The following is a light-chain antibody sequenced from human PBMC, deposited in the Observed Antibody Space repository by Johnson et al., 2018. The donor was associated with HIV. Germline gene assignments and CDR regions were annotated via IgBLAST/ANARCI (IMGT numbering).Light chain of an antibody. V-gene: IGLV1-51*02. Sequence: QSLLTQPHSVSAAPGQKVTISCSGSSSNIGSNYVSWYQQFPGTAPKLLIYENDKRPSGIPDRFSGSKSATSATLGITGLQTRDEADYYCGTWDTSLNAYVFGTGTKVTVL. CDR1: SSNIGSNY. CDR3: GTWDTSLNAYV. CDR2: END. J-gene: IGLJ1*01.